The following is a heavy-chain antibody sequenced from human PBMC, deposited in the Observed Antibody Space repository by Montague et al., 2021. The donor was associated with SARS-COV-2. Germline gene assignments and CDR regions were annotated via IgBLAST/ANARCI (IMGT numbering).Heavy chain of an antibody. D-gene: IGHD6-13*01. J-gene: IGHJ4*02. CDR3: ARVDRIAAAPFDY. CDR2: IYYSGST. Sequence: TLSLTCTVSGGSISSGGYHWSWIRQHPGKGLEWIGYIYYSGSTYYNPSLKSRVTISVDTSKNQFSLKLSSVTVADTAVYYCARVDRIAAAPFDYWGQGTLVTVSS. V-gene: IGHV4-31*03. CDR1: GGSISSGGYH.